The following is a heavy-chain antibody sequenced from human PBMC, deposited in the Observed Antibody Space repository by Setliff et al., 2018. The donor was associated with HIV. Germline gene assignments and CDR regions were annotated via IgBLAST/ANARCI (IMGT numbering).Heavy chain of an antibody. CDR3: TPPPGTY. CDR2: IKSKAYGETT. Sequence: QPGGSLRLSCVASGFTFTNAWMSLVRQAPGKGLEWVGIIKSKAYGETTEYAASVKGRFTLSRDDSKSIAYLQMNSLKTEDTGVYYCTPPPGTYWGQGTLVTVSS. J-gene: IGHJ4*02. CDR1: GFTFTNAW. D-gene: IGHD1-1*01. V-gene: IGHV3-49*04.